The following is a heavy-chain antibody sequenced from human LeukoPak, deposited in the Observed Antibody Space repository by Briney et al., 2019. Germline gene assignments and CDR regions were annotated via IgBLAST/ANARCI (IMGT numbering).Heavy chain of an antibody. J-gene: IGHJ5*02. V-gene: IGHV4-39*02. Sequence: SETLSLTCTVSGGSIRNIDYYWDWIRQPPGKGLEWIASVHYSGPAYYNPSLKSRVTISMDTSMNQFSLKLRSVTAADTAVYFCARASYHFDTWFDPWGQGTLVTVSS. CDR1: GGSIRNIDYY. D-gene: IGHD2/OR15-2a*01. CDR3: ARASYHFDTWFDP. CDR2: VHYSGPA.